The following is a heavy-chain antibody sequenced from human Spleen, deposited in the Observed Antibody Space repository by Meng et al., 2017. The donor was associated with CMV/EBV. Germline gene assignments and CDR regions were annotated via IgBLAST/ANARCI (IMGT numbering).Heavy chain of an antibody. Sequence: GESLKISCVASGFTFSDYAIQWVRQAPGKGLEWVTFIRHDGSDEKYADSVKGRFTISRGNSNNTLFLQMSSLRAEDTAVYYCAKVSARGDYYDFWSGPMDVWGQGTTVTVSS. D-gene: IGHD3-3*01. CDR3: AKVSARGDYYDFWSGPMDV. J-gene: IGHJ6*02. CDR1: GFTFSDYA. V-gene: IGHV3-30*02. CDR2: IRHDGSDE.